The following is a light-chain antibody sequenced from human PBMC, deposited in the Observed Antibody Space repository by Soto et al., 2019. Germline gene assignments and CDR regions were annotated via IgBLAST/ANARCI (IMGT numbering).Light chain of an antibody. CDR3: QKYNTYSYT. V-gene: IGKV1-5*03. CDR1: QSITSW. CDR2: KAS. Sequence: DIQMTQSPATLSASVGDRVTITCRASQSITSWLAWYQQKSWKAPKLLIYKASSLESGDPSRFSGSGSGTEFALNISSLQPHDFSTYYCQKYNTYSYTFGQGTKLVIK. J-gene: IGKJ2*01.